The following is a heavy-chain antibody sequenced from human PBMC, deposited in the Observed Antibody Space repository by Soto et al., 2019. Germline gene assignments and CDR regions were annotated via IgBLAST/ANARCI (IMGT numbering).Heavy chain of an antibody. D-gene: IGHD1-26*01. Sequence: GGSLRLSCAASGFTVSSNYMSWVRQAPGKGLEWVSVIYSGGSTYYADSVKGRFTISRDNSKNTLYLQMNSLRAEDTAVYYCARLIWTSYSGSYDYWGQGTLVTVSS. CDR2: IYSGGST. J-gene: IGHJ4*02. CDR3: ARLIWTSYSGSYDY. CDR1: GFTVSSNY. V-gene: IGHV3-53*01.